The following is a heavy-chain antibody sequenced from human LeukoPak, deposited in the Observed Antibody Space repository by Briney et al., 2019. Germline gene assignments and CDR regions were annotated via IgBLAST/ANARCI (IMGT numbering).Heavy chain of an antibody. CDR2: IYYSGST. J-gene: IGHJ5*02. CDR3: ASDFYGSGSYLGGWFDP. Sequence: SETLSLTCTVSGGSISSSSYYWGWIRQPPGKGLEWIGSIYYSGSTYYNPSLKSRVTRSVDPSKNQFSLKLGFVTAADTAVYYCASDFYGSGSYLGGWFDPWGQGTLVTVSS. CDR1: GGSISSSSYY. V-gene: IGHV4-39*01. D-gene: IGHD3-10*01.